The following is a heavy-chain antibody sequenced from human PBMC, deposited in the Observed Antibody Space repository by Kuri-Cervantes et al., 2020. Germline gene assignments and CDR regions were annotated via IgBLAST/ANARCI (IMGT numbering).Heavy chain of an antibody. D-gene: IGHD1-7*01. V-gene: IGHV3-33*01. Sequence: GGSLRLSWPPSGSSLGTYGMHWVRQAPSKGLEWVAVIRYDGSKKYYADSVKGRFTITRDNSKNALYLQMNSLRAEDTAVYYCARDGSLYNWNYENYYYDMDVWGKGTTVTVSS. CDR1: GSSLGTYG. CDR3: ARDGSLYNWNYENYYYDMDV. CDR2: IRYDGSKK. J-gene: IGHJ6*03.